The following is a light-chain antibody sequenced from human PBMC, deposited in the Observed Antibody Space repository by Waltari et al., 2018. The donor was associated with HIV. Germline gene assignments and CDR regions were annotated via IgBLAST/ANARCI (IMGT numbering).Light chain of an antibody. CDR1: QSALYSTNNMNY. J-gene: IGKJ4*01. CDR2: CAS. V-gene: IGKV4-1*01. CDR3: HQYYSTLALT. Sequence: DIVMTQSPDSLAVSLGERATINCKSSQSALYSTNNMNYLAWYQQKQGQPPKLLIYCASTPESGVPDRFSGIRSGTDFTHTISSLQAEDVAVYYCHQYYSTLALTFGGGTKVEIK.